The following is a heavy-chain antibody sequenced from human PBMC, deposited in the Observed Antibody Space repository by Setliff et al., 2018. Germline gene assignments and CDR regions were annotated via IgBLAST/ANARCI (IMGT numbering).Heavy chain of an antibody. V-gene: IGHV4-34*01. CDR1: GESFSNNY. D-gene: IGHD2-21*01. Sequence: SETLSLTCSVYGESFSNNYWSWIRQSPGRGLEWIGESNHSGSTNYNPSLKSRVSMSVEKSKNQFSLKLTSVTAADTAVYYCARAQVVFAISAPVWYFELWGRGTQVTVSS. CDR2: SNHSGST. CDR3: ARAQVVFAISAPVWYFEL. J-gene: IGHJ2*01.